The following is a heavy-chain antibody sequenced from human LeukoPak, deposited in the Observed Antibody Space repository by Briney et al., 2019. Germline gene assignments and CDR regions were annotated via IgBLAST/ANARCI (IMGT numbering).Heavy chain of an antibody. Sequence: GGSLRLSCAVSGLTFSSYAMSWVRQAPGKGLEWVSYVTESGDRSIYAESVQGRFTISRDNVKNTLSLQMNSLRAEDTAVYYCARDPSWRHDSWGQGTLVTVSS. J-gene: IGHJ4*02. V-gene: IGHV3-23*01. CDR2: VTESGDRS. CDR1: GLTFSSYA. CDR3: ARDPSWRHDS.